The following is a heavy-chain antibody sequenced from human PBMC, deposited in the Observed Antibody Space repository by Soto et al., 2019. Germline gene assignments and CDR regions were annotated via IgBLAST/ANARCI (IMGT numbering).Heavy chain of an antibody. CDR1: GFTFSDYY. V-gene: IGHV3-11*01. CDR3: ARDVDADFRTDFDY. CDR2: ISGNGEVI. Sequence: GGSLRLSCAASGFTFSDYYIHWIRRAPGKGLEWISYISGNGEVIQYAASARGQFTISRDNAENSVYLEMESLRDEDTALYYCARDVDADFRTDFDYWGRGTLVTVSS. D-gene: IGHD4-17*01. J-gene: IGHJ4*02.